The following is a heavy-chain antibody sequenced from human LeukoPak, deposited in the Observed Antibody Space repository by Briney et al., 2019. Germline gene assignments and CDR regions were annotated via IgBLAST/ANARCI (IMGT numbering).Heavy chain of an antibody. CDR2: IKQDGSEK. Sequence: GGSLRLSCAASGFTFSTYWMSWVRQAPGKGLEWVANIKQDGSEKYYVDSVKGRFTISRDNAKNSLYLQMNSLRAEDMALYYCAKDITFGCNSNAFDIWGQGTMVTVSS. J-gene: IGHJ3*02. CDR3: AKDITFGCNSNAFDI. CDR1: GFTFSTYW. V-gene: IGHV3-7*03. D-gene: IGHD4-23*01.